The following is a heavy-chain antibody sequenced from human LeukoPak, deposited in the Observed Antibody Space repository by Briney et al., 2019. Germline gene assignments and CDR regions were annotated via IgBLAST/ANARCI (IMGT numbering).Heavy chain of an antibody. Sequence: PGGSLRLSCAASGFTFSSYWMHWVRQAPGKGLVWDSRINSDGSSTNYADSVKGRFTISRDNAKNTLYLQMNSLRAEDTAVYYCARDLSEYGWFGELYYWGQGTLVTVPS. CDR2: INSDGSST. CDR1: GFTFSSYW. D-gene: IGHD3-10*01. CDR3: ARDLSEYGWFGELYY. V-gene: IGHV3-74*01. J-gene: IGHJ4*02.